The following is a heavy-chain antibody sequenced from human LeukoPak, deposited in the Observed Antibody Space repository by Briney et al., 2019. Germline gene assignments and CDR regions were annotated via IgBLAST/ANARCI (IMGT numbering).Heavy chain of an antibody. Sequence: GGSLRLSCTVSGFTVSSNSMSWVRQAPGKGLEWVSFIYSDNTHYSDSVKGRFTISRDNSKNTLYLQMNSLRAEDTAVYYCARGPQVYYYDSSGYYSHLDVWGKGTTVTISS. V-gene: IGHV3-53*01. CDR2: IYSDNT. J-gene: IGHJ6*03. CDR3: ARGPQVYYYDSSGYYSHLDV. CDR1: GFTVSSNS. D-gene: IGHD3-22*01.